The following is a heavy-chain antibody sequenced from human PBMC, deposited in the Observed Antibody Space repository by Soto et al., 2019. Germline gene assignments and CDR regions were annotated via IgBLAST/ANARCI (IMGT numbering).Heavy chain of an antibody. CDR2: IYSGGST. J-gene: IGHJ5*02. CDR3: ASTYCSSTSCYPGFFDP. Sequence: PWGSLRLSCAASGFTVSSNYMSWVRQAPGKGLEWVSVIYSGGSTYYADSVKGRFTISRHNSKNTLYLQMNSLRAEDTAVYYCASTYCSSTSCYPGFFDPWGQGTLVTVSS. CDR1: GFTVSSNY. V-gene: IGHV3-53*04. D-gene: IGHD2-2*01.